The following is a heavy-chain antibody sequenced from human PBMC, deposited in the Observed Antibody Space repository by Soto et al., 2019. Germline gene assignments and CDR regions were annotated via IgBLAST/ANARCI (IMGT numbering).Heavy chain of an antibody. CDR3: ATGPKYYGSGSYGY. J-gene: IGHJ4*02. V-gene: IGHV1-24*01. D-gene: IGHD3-10*01. CDR2: FDAEDGET. Sequence: AAVKVSCKVSGYTLTELSMHWVRQTPGKGLEWMGGFDAEDGETIYAQKFQGRVTMTEDTSTDTAYMELSSLRSEDTAVYYCATGPKYYGSGSYGYWGQGTLVTVSS. CDR1: GYTLTELS.